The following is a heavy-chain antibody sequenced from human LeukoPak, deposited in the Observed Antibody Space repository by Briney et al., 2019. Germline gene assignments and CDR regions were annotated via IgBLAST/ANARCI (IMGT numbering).Heavy chain of an antibody. D-gene: IGHD3-22*01. V-gene: IGHV3-48*04. CDR1: GFTFSSYS. Sequence: PGGSLRLSCAASGFTFSSYSMNWVRQAPGKGLEWVSYISSSSSTIYYADSVKGRFTISRDNAKNSLYLQMNSLRAEDTAVYYCAKDETYYYDSSGYSDYWGQGTLVTVSS. CDR2: ISSSSSTI. CDR3: AKDETYYYDSSGYSDY. J-gene: IGHJ4*02.